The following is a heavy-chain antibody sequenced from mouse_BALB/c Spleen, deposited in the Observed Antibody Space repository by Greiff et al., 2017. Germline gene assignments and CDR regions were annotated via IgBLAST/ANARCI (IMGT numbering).Heavy chain of an antibody. Sequence: QVQLKDSGPGLVQPSQSLSITCTVSGFSLTSYGVHWVRQSPGKGLEWLGVIWSGGSTDYNAAFISRLSISKDNSKSQVFFKMNSLQANDTAIYYCARFYYYGSSYDWYFDVWGAGTTVTVSS. D-gene: IGHD1-1*01. CDR1: GFSLTSYG. J-gene: IGHJ1*01. V-gene: IGHV2-2*02. CDR2: IWSGGST. CDR3: ARFYYYGSSYDWYFDV.